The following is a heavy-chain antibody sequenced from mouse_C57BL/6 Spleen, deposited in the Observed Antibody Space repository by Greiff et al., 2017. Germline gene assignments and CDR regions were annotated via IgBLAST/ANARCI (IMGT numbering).Heavy chain of an antibody. Sequence: EVHLVESGGGLVKPGGSLKLSCAASGFTFSSYTMSWVRQTPEKRLEWVATISGGGGNTYYPDSVTGRFTISRDNAKNTLYLQMSSLRSEDTALYYCERHPYGSSSFAYWGQGTLVTVSA. CDR2: ISGGGGNT. J-gene: IGHJ3*01. D-gene: IGHD1-1*01. V-gene: IGHV5-9*01. CDR1: GFTFSSYT. CDR3: ERHPYGSSSFAY.